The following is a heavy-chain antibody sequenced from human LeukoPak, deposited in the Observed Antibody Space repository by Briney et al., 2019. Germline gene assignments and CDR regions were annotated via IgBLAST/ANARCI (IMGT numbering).Heavy chain of an antibody. D-gene: IGHD5-12*01. CDR2: ISSSSSTM. CDR1: RFTFSRYS. J-gene: IGHJ4*02. CDR3: TRDPYSGYDLQACDY. V-gene: IGHV3-48*01. Sequence: GSLRLSCAASRFTFSRYSMNWVRQAPGKGLEWVSYISSSSSTMYYADSVKGRFTISRDSAKNSLYLQMNSLRVEDTAVYYCTRDPYSGYDLQACDYWGQGTLVTVSS.